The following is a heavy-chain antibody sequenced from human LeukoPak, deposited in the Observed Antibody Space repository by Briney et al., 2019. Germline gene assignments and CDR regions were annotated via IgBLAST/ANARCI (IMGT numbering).Heavy chain of an antibody. CDR3: VRANDHGGPSI. V-gene: IGHV3-74*01. D-gene: IGHD4-23*01. CDR1: GFTFRNYW. Sequence: GGSLRLSCAASGFTFRNYWMHWVRQVPGKGLVWVSRINSDGSTTNYADSVEGRFTISRDNAKSTMYLQMNSLRADDTAVYSCVRANDHGGPSIWGQGTTVTVSS. CDR2: INSDGSTT. J-gene: IGHJ3*02.